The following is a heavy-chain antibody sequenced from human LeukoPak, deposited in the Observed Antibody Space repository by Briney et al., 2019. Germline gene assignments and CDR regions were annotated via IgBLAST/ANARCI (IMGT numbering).Heavy chain of an antibody. CDR3: AKTALAVAGIVPVESELDY. J-gene: IGHJ4*02. V-gene: IGHV3-23*01. CDR1: GFIFSSYA. D-gene: IGHD6-19*01. Sequence: GGCLRLSCAVSGFIFSSYAMSGVPLAPGKGLEWISVISGSGGRTDYADSVKGRFTISRDNSKNTLYLQMNSLRAEDTAVYYCAKTALAVAGIVPVESELDYWGQGTLVTVSS. CDR2: ISGSGGRT.